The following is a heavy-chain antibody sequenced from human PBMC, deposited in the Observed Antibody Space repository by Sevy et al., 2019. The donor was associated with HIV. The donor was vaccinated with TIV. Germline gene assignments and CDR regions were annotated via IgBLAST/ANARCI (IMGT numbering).Heavy chain of an antibody. CDR1: GFTVSSNY. J-gene: IGHJ3*02. D-gene: IGHD1-26*01. Sequence: GGSLRLSCAASGFTVSSNYMSWVRQAPGKGLEWVSVIYSGGSTYYADSVKGRFTISRDNSKNTLYLQMNSLRAEDTAVYYYAREVGATTYAFDIWGQGTMVTVSS. CDR2: IYSGGST. CDR3: AREVGATTYAFDI. V-gene: IGHV3-53*01.